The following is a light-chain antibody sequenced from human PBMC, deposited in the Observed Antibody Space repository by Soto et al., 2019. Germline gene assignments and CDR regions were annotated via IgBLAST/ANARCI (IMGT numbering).Light chain of an antibody. Sequence: EIVLTQSPATLSLSPGERATLSCRASQSVGNNLAWYQQKPGQAPGLLIYEASTRATGIPARFSGSGSGTDFTLTISSLEPEDFAVYYCQQYNNWPMYTFGQGTKLEIK. CDR2: EAS. CDR1: QSVGNN. J-gene: IGKJ2*01. CDR3: QQYNNWPMYT. V-gene: IGKV3-11*01.